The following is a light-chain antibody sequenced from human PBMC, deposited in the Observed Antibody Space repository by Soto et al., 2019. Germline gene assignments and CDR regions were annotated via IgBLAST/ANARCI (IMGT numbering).Light chain of an antibody. J-gene: IGKJ2*01. Sequence: EIVLTQSPATLSLSPGESATLSCRASESVRHYVAWYQQKPGQAPRLLIYDASSRATGIPARFSGSGSGTDYTLTISNLEAEDFXVXXCXXRDXWSYIFGQGTKLEIK. CDR3: XXRDXWSYI. CDR2: DAS. CDR1: ESVRHY. V-gene: IGKV3-11*01.